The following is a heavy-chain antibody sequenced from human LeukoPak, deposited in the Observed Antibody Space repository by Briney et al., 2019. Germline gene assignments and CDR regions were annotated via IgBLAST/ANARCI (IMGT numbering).Heavy chain of an antibody. V-gene: IGHV3-15*01. J-gene: IGHJ6*03. CDR2: IKSKTDGGTT. Sequence: GGSLRLSCAASGLTFSNAWMRWVRQAPGKGLEWVGRIKSKTDGGTTDYAAPVKGRFTISRDDSKNTLYLQMNSLKTEDTAVYYCTTGIAAAGTPLTWDYYYMDVWGKGTTVTVSS. D-gene: IGHD6-13*01. CDR1: GLTFSNAW. CDR3: TTGIAAAGTPLTWDYYYMDV.